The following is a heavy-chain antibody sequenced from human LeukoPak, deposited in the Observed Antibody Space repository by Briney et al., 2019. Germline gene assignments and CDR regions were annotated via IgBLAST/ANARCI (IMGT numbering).Heavy chain of an antibody. V-gene: IGHV4-39*01. D-gene: IGHD3-9*01. J-gene: IGHJ5*02. CDR1: GGSISSSSYY. CDR2: IYYSGST. CDR3: ARHTGGLLRYCDR. Sequence: SETLSLTYTVSGGSISSSSYYWGWIRLPPGKGLAWIGSIYYSGSTYYNPSLKSRVTISVDTSKNQFSLKLSSVTAADTAVYYCARHTGGLLRYCDRWGQGTLVTVSS.